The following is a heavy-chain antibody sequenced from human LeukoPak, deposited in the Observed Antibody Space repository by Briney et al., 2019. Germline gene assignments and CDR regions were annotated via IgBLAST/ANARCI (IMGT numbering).Heavy chain of an antibody. J-gene: IGHJ6*03. Sequence: SETLSLTCTVSGGSVSSYYWSWVRQPPGKRLEWLGYIYNSGGTNYNPSLNGRVTISVDTSKNQFSLNLSSVTAADTDVYYCARRHHYYYYMDVWGKGTTVTVSS. CDR3: ARRHHYYYYMDV. V-gene: IGHV4-4*09. CDR1: GGSVSSYY. CDR2: IYNSGGT.